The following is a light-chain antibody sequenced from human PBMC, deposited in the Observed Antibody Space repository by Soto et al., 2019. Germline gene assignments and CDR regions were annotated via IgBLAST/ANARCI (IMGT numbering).Light chain of an antibody. CDR2: DVS. J-gene: IGLJ3*02. CDR3: RSYTSTSSWV. Sequence: QSALTQPASVSGSRGQSITISCTGTSTDVGGYNYVSWYQQHPGKAPKLIIYDVSDQPSGVSNRFSGSKSGNTASLTISGLHAEDEDDYYCRSYTSTSSWVFGGGTKLTVL. V-gene: IGLV2-14*03. CDR1: STDVGGYNY.